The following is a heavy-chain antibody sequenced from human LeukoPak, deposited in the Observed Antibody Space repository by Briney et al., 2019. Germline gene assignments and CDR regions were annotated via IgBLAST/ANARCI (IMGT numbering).Heavy chain of an antibody. Sequence: PGGSLRLSCAASGFIFSNDAMHWDRQAAGKGLEWVAFIWFDGSNKHYADSVKGRFTISRDNSEDTLYLQMNSLRAEDTAVYYCVRDPSGSGFAFDSWGQGALVTVSS. D-gene: IGHD1-1*01. J-gene: IGHJ4*02. CDR3: VRDPSGSGFAFDS. V-gene: IGHV3-33*01. CDR2: IWFDGSNK. CDR1: GFIFSNDA.